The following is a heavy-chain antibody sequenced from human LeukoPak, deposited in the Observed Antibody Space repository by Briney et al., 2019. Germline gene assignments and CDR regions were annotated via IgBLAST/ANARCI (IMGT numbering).Heavy chain of an antibody. Sequence: GGSLRLSCAASGFTFSNAWMSWVRQAPGKGLEWVGRIKSNSDGGTAEYGAPVKGRFTISRADSKNTLYLQMNSLKAEDTAVYHCTTVTALLLWGLDVWGQGTTVTVSS. CDR1: GFTFSNAW. CDR3: TTVTALLLWGLDV. J-gene: IGHJ6*02. CDR2: IKSNSDGGTA. D-gene: IGHD2-15*01. V-gene: IGHV3-15*01.